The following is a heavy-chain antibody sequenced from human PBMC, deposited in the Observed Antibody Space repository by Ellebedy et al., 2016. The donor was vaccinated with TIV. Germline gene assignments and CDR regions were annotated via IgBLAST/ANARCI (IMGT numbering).Heavy chain of an antibody. Sequence: SETLSLTCTVSGGSISSGDYYWSWIRQPPGKGLEWIGYIYYSGRTYYNPSLKSRVTISVDTSKNRFSLKLSSVTAADTAVYYCARALAYCGGDCYSGAFDIWGQGTMVTVSS. CDR3: ARALAYCGGDCYSGAFDI. D-gene: IGHD2-21*02. CDR2: IYYSGRT. CDR1: GGSISSGDYY. J-gene: IGHJ3*02. V-gene: IGHV4-30-4*01.